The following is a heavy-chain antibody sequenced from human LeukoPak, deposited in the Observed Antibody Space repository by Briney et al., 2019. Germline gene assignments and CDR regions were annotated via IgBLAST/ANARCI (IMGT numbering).Heavy chain of an antibody. CDR1: GFTFSSYW. V-gene: IGHV3-74*01. Sequence: PGGSLRLSCVVSGFTFSSYWMHWVRQAPGKGLVWVSRINSDGRSIRYADSVKGRFTISRDNAKNTLYLQMNSLRAEDTAVYYCARVNDILTGYYLGGAFDPWGQGTLVTVSS. D-gene: IGHD3-9*01. J-gene: IGHJ5*02. CDR2: INSDGRSI. CDR3: ARVNDILTGYYLGGAFDP.